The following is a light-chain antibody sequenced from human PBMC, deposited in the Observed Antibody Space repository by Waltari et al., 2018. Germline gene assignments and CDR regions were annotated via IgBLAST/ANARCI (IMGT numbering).Light chain of an antibody. J-gene: IGLJ2*01. CDR2: KDS. CDR1: ALPKQY. V-gene: IGLV3-25*03. Sequence: SYELTQPPAVSVSPGQTARITCSGDALPKQYAYWYQQKPGQAPVLVIYKDSERPSGIPERFSGSSSGTTGTLTISGVQAEDEADYYCQSADSRGTYVVFGGGTKLTVL. CDR3: QSADSRGTYVV.